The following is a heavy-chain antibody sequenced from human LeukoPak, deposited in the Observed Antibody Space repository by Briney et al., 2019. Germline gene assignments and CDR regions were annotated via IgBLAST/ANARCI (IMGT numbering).Heavy chain of an antibody. J-gene: IGHJ4*02. CDR3: ARCIVGATTGFDY. D-gene: IGHD1-26*01. Sequence: PSETLSLTCTVSGGSISSYYWSWIRQPPGKGLEWIGYIYYSGSTNYNPSLKSRVTISVDTSKNQFSLKLSSVTAADTAVYYCARCIVGATTGFDYWGQGTLVTVSS. CDR1: GGSISSYY. V-gene: IGHV4-59*01. CDR2: IYYSGST.